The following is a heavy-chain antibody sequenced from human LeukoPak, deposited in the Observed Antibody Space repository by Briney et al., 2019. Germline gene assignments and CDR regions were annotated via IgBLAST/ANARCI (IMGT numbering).Heavy chain of an antibody. CDR1: GVSISDYY. CDR2: IYTSGRNSGST. J-gene: IGHJ6*02. D-gene: IGHD3-16*01. CDR3: ARVCLGCGVDV. Sequence: SETLSLTCTVSGVSISDYYWTWIRQPAGKGLEWIGRIYTSGRNSGSTYYNPSLKSRVTMSVDTSKNEFSLRVTSVTAADAAVYYCARVCLGCGVDVWGQGTTVTVSS. V-gene: IGHV4-4*07.